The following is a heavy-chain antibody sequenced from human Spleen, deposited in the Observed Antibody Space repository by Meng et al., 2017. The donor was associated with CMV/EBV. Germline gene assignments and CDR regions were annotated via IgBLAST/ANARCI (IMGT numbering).Heavy chain of an antibody. CDR3: ARRGGDAYNLGDD. D-gene: IGHD5-24*01. J-gene: IGHJ6*02. V-gene: IGHV3-21*01. CDR1: GFTFSSYN. CDR2: ISGGTTHV. Sequence: GGSLRLSCAASGFTFSSYNMNWVRQAPGKGLEWVSSISGGTTHVYYADSVRGRFTVSRDNAKKSLYLEMSSLRVADTATYYCARRGGDAYNLGDDWGQGTTVTVSS.